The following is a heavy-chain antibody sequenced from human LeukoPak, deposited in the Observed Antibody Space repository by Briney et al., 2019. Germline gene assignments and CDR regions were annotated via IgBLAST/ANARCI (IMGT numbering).Heavy chain of an antibody. CDR1: GGSFSGYY. D-gene: IGHD3-3*01. J-gene: IGHJ3*02. CDR3: ARAQKNRYERRAFDI. V-gene: IGHV4-34*01. CDR2: INHSGST. Sequence: PSETLSLTCAVYGGSFSGYYWSWIRQPPGKGLEWIGEINHSGSTNYNPSLKSRVTISVDTSKNQFSLKLSSVTAADTAAYYCARAQKNRYERRAFDIWGQGTMVTVSS.